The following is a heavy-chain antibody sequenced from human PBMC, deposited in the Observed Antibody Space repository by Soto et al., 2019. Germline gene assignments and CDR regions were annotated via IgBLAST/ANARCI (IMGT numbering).Heavy chain of an antibody. CDR2: ISGSGGST. Sequence: EVQLLESGGGLVQPGGSLRLSCAASGFTFSSYAMSWVRQAPGKGLEWVSAISGSGGSTFYADSVKGRFTNSRDTSKNTLLRQMNSLRAEDTAVYYCAKDRGRGYDWFDSWGQGTLVTVSS. V-gene: IGHV3-23*01. CDR1: GFTFSSYA. CDR3: AKDRGRGYDWFDS. D-gene: IGHD5-12*01. J-gene: IGHJ5*01.